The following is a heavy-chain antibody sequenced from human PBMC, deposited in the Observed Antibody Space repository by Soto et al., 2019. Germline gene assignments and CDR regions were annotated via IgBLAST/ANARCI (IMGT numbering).Heavy chain of an antibody. V-gene: IGHV3-7*01. D-gene: IGHD2-21*01. Sequence: EVQLVESGGRLVQPGGSLRLSCAASGFMFSAYWMSWVRQDPGKGLEWVATISGGASDKSYVDSVKGRFTISRDDSKNTLYLQMNSLRDEDTAVYYCVREDWHRFDSWGQGTLVTVSS. CDR2: ISGGASDK. J-gene: IGHJ4*02. CDR3: VREDWHRFDS. CDR1: GFMFSAYW.